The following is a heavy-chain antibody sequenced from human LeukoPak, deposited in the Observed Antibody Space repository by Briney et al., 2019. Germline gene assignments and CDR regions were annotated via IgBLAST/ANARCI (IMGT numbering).Heavy chain of an antibody. CDR2: ISSSGSGGST. CDR1: GFTFSSYA. J-gene: IGHJ5*01. D-gene: IGHD6-13*01. Sequence: PGGSLRLSCAASGFTFSSYAMSWVRQAPGKGLEWVSGISSSGSGGSTYYADSVKGRFTISRDNSKITLYLQINSVRAEDTAVYYCARAYSSSWYDFWGQGTLVTVSS. CDR3: ARAYSSSWYDF. V-gene: IGHV3-23*01.